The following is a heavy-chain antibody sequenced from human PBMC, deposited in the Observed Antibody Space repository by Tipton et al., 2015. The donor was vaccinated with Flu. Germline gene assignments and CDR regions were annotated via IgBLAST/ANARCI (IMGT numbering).Heavy chain of an antibody. J-gene: IGHJ6*02. CDR3: ARDRTMVRGVRKNNYYGMDV. Sequence: SLRLSCAASGFTFSSYSMNWVRQAPGKGLEWVSSISSSSSYIYYADSVKGRFTISRDNAKNSLYLQMNSLRAEDTAVYYCARDRTMVRGVRKNNYYGMDVWGQGTTVTVSS. CDR1: GFTFSSYS. D-gene: IGHD3-10*01. V-gene: IGHV3-21*01. CDR2: ISSSSSYI.